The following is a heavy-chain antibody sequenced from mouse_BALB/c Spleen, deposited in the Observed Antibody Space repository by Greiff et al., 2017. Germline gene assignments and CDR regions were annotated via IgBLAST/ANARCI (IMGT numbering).Heavy chain of an antibody. CDR2: INPYNDGT. CDR1: GYTFTSYV. J-gene: IGHJ2*01. CDR3: AREYYYGSSYVDY. V-gene: IGHV1-14*01. Sequence: VQLQQSGPELVKPGASVKMSCKASGYTFTSYVMHWVKQKPGQGLEWIGYINPYNDGTKYNEKFKGKATLTSDNSSSTAYMELRSLTSEDSAVYYCAREYYYGSSYVDYWGQGTTLTVSS. D-gene: IGHD1-1*01.